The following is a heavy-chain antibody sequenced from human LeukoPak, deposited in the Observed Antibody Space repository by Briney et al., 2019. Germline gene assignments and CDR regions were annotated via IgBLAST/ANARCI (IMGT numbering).Heavy chain of an antibody. J-gene: IGHJ4*02. V-gene: IGHV3-48*04. D-gene: IGHD6-13*01. CDR3: ARVGTSSWYYHFDY. CDR1: GFTFSSYS. CDR2: ISSSSSTI. Sequence: GGSLRLSCAASGFTFSSYSMNWVRQAPGKGLEWVSYISSSSSTIYYADSVKGRFTISRDNAKNSLYLQMNSLRAEDTAVYYCARVGTSSWYYHFDYWGQGTLVTVSS.